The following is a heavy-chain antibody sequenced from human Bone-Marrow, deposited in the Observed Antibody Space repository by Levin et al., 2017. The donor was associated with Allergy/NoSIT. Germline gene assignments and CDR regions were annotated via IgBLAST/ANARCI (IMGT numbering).Heavy chain of an antibody. D-gene: IGHD3-22*01. V-gene: IGHV1-46*01. Sequence: GESLKISCTASGYTFSHFFINWIRQAPGQGLEWMGIINPNSGATFYAERFQGRVTLTSDTSSRSVFMDLNSLTSDDTAVYYCAKGGPTLTMIVDSYPMDVWGQGTRVTVSS. CDR3: AKGGPTLTMIVDSYPMDV. J-gene: IGHJ6*02. CDR1: GYTFSHFF. CDR2: INPNSGAT.